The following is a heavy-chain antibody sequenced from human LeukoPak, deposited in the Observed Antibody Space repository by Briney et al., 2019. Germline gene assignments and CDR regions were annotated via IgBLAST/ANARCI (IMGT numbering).Heavy chain of an antibody. CDR2: IYTSGST. D-gene: IGHD6-19*01. CDR1: GDSITSGSYF. J-gene: IGHJ4*02. V-gene: IGHV4-61*02. CDR3: ARHRSSGWYYFDY. Sequence: SETLPLTCTVSGDSITSGSYFWSWIRQPAGKGLEWIGRIYTSGSTSYNPSLKSRVTISVDTSKNQFSLKLSSVTAADTAVYYCARHRSSGWYYFDYWGQGTLVTVSS.